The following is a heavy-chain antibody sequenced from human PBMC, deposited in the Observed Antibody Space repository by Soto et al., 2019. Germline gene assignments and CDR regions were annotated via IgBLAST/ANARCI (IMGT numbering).Heavy chain of an antibody. V-gene: IGHV3-7*03. D-gene: IGHD4-4*01. CDR1: GIIFSDYW. CDR2: IEEDGSEK. CDR3: ACGTSVTTSDY. Sequence: EVQLVESGGGSVQPGGSLRLSCAASGIIFSDYWMSWFRQAPGQGLEWVANIEEDGSEKYYGDSVRGRFTISRDNAKHSRYLQMHSLRGEDTDVYYCACGTSVTTSDYWGQGTPVFVS. J-gene: IGHJ4*02.